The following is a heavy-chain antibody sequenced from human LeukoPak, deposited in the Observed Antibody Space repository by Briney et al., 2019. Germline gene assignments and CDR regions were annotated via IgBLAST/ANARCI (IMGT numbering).Heavy chain of an antibody. D-gene: IGHD3-22*01. J-gene: IGHJ3*02. V-gene: IGHV3-23*01. CDR2: ISGSGGST. Sequence: GGSLRLSCAASGFTFSSYAMSWVRQAPGKGLEWVSAISGSGGSTYYADSVKGRFTISRDNAKNSLYLQMNSLRAEDAAVYYCARDHYYDSSGYNFDIWGQGTMVTVSS. CDR3: ARDHYYDSSGYNFDI. CDR1: GFTFSSYA.